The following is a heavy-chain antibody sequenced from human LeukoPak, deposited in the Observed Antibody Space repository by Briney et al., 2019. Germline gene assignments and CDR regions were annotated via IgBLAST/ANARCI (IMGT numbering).Heavy chain of an antibody. CDR1: GYTFTGYY. Sequence: ASVKVSCKASGYTFTGYYMRWVRQAPGQGLEWMGWINPNSGGANSAQKFQGRVTMTRDTSISTAYMELSSLRSDDTAVYYCARGGDRGYDYCLDYWGQGTLVTVSS. CDR2: INPNSGGA. V-gene: IGHV1-2*02. J-gene: IGHJ4*02. CDR3: ARGGDRGYDYCLDY. D-gene: IGHD5-12*01.